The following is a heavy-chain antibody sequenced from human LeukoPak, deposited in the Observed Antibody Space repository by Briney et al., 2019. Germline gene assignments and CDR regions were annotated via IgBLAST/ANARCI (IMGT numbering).Heavy chain of an antibody. CDR2: IYYSGST. V-gene: IGHV4-59*01. CDR1: GGSISSYY. J-gene: IGHJ6*03. D-gene: IGHD2-15*01. Sequence: SETLSLICTVSGGSISSYYWSWIRQPPGKGLVCIGYIYYSGSTNYNPDLKSRVTISVDTYKNQFSLKLSSVTAADTAVYYCARANPDYCSGGSCYHNYYYYYMDVWGKGTTVTVSS. CDR3: ARANPDYCSGGSCYHNYYYYYMDV.